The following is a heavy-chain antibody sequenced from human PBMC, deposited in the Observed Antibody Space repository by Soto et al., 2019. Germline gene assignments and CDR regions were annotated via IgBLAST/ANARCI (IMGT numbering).Heavy chain of an antibody. CDR3: ARERYILRDSFAY. CDR1: GFTFSSYS. J-gene: IGHJ4*02. CDR2: ISSSSSTI. D-gene: IGHD1-20*01. V-gene: IGHV3-48*01. Sequence: GGSLRLSCAASGFTFSSYSMNWVRQAPGKGLEWVSYISSSSSTIYYADSVKGRFTISRDNAKNSLYLQMNSLRAEDTAVYYCARERYILRDSFAYWGQGTLVTVSS.